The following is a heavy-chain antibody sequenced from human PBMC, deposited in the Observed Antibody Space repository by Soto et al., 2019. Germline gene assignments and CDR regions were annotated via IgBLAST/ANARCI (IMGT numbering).Heavy chain of an antibody. J-gene: IGHJ4*02. CDR1: GDSISSYY. Sequence: SETLSLTCTVSGDSISSYYWSWIRQPPGKGLEWIGYIYYSGSTNYNPSLKSRVTISVDTSKNQFSLKLSSVTAADTAVYYCARELRGYFDYWGQGTLVTVSS. CDR2: IYYSGST. D-gene: IGHD4-17*01. V-gene: IGHV4-59*01. CDR3: ARELRGYFDY.